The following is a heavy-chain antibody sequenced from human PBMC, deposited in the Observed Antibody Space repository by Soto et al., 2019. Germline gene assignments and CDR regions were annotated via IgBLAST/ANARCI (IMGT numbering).Heavy chain of an antibody. CDR1: GGSISGYY. D-gene: IGHD3-10*01. Sequence: QVQLQESGPGLVKPSETLSLTCTVSGGSISGYYWNWLRQPPWKGLEWIGYIYYTGSTNYNPSSESRATISVDTAKNQFSMKLMSVTAAATAVYYCANGSFRSGGYYSDLDCWGPWTLVSVSS. V-gene: IGHV4-59*01. J-gene: IGHJ4*02. CDR2: IYYTGST. CDR3: ANGSFRSGGYYSDLDC.